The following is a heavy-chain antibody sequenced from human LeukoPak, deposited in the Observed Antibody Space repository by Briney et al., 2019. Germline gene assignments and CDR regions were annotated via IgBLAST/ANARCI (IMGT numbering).Heavy chain of an antibody. D-gene: IGHD3-3*01. J-gene: IGHJ4*02. V-gene: IGHV3-23*01. Sequence: PGGSLRLSCAASGFTFSSYAMSWVRQAPGKGLEWVSAISGSGGSTYYADSVKGRFTISRDNSKNTLYLQMNSLRAEDTAVYYCAKPYDFWSGTMNFDSWGQGTLVAVSS. CDR1: GFTFSSYA. CDR3: AKPYDFWSGTMNFDS. CDR2: ISGSGGST.